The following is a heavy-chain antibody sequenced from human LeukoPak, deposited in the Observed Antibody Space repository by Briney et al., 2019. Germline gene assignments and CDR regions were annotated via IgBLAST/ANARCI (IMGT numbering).Heavy chain of an antibody. CDR2: IIPIFGTA. D-gene: IGHD6-19*01. V-gene: IGHV1-69*13. CDR1: GGTFSSYA. Sequence: SVKVSCKASGGTFSSYAISWARQAPGQGLEWMGGIIPIFGTANYAQKFQGRVTITADESTSTAYMELSSLRSEDTAVYYCARSPQNWAVATCFDYWGQGTLVTVSS. CDR3: ARSPQNWAVATCFDY. J-gene: IGHJ4*02.